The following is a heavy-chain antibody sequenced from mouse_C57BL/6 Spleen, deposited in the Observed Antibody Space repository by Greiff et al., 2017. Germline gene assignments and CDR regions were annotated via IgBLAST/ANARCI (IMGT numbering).Heavy chain of an antibody. V-gene: IGHV7-1*01. CDR3: ARDGRWLPFAY. J-gene: IGHJ3*01. D-gene: IGHD2-3*01. CDR1: GFTFSDFY. CDR2: SRNKANDYTT. Sequence: DVQLVESGGGLVQSGRSLRLSCATSGFTFSDFYMEWVRQAPGKGLEWIAASRNKANDYTTEYSASVKGRFIVSRDTSQSILYLQMNALRAEDTAIYYCARDGRWLPFAYWGQGTLVTVSA.